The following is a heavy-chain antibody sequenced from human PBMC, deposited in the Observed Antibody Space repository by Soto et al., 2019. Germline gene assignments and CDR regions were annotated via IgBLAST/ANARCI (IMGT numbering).Heavy chain of an antibody. CDR2: IYSGGST. Sequence: GGSLRLSCAASGFTVSSNYMSWVRQAPGKGLEWVSVIYSGGSTYYADSVKGRFTISRDNSKNTLYLQMNSLRAEDTAVYYCARDHDYYDSSGHSWGQGTLVTVSS. J-gene: IGHJ5*02. CDR1: GFTVSSNY. D-gene: IGHD3-22*01. V-gene: IGHV3-53*01. CDR3: ARDHDYYDSSGHS.